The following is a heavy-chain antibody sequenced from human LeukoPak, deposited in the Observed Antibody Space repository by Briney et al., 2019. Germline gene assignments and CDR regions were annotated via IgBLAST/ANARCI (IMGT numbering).Heavy chain of an antibody. J-gene: IGHJ4*02. CDR1: GGSISSGGYS. Sequence: PSQTLSLTCAVSGGSISSGGYSWSWIRQPPGKGLEWIGYIYHSGSTYYNPSLKSRVTISVDRSKSQFSLKLSSVTAADTAVYYCARGPIDPSYFDYWGQGTLVTVSS. V-gene: IGHV4-30-2*01. CDR3: ARGPIDPSYFDY. D-gene: IGHD2-21*01. CDR2: IYHSGST.